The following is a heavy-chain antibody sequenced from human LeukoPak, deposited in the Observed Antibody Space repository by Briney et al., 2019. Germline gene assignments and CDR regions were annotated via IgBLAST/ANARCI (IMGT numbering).Heavy chain of an antibody. V-gene: IGHV3-74*01. CDR2: INPDGSST. J-gene: IGHJ4*02. Sequence: GGSLRLSWPASRFTSSNDSTGCVRQAPGKGLVWVSRINPDGSSTSYADSVKGRFTISRYNAKNTLSLQMSSLRGEDTAVYYCVCEFVVTTNCLLWGQGPLVTVSS. D-gene: IGHD2-21*02. CDR3: VCEFVVTTNCLL. CDR1: RFTSSNDS.